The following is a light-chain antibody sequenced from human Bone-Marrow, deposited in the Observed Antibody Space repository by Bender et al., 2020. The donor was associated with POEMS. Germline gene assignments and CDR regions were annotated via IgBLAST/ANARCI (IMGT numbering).Light chain of an antibody. CDR1: SNDVGSYNV. J-gene: IGLJ3*02. CDR2: EVG. Sequence: QSALTQPASVSGPPGQAITTSCTGTSNDVGSYNVVSWYQQPPGRAPKRMIYEVGKRPTGVSNRFSGSKSGHTASLTIAGLRAEDECDYYGCKYGVCAIWVFGGGTKLTVL. CDR3: CKYGVCAIWV. V-gene: IGLV2-23*02.